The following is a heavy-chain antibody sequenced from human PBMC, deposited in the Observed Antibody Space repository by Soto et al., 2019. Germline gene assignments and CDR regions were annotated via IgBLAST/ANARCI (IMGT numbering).Heavy chain of an antibody. V-gene: IGHV3-30*02. CDR2: ISYDGSNK. CDR3: AKDVYGSSGWLDY. CDR1: GFTFSTYG. Sequence: QPGGSLRLSCAASGFTFSTYGMHWVRQAPGKGLGWVAFISYDGSNKYYADSVKGRFTISRDNSKNTLYLQMNSLRAEDTAVYYCAKDVYGSSGWLDYWGQGTLVTVSS. J-gene: IGHJ4*02. D-gene: IGHD6-19*01.